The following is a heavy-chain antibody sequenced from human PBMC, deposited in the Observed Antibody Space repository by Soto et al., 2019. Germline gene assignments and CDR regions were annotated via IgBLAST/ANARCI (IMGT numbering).Heavy chain of an antibody. V-gene: IGHV3-53*01. D-gene: IGHD3-3*01. CDR1: GFTVSSNY. CDR2: IYSGGST. CDR3: ARYKGYYVFWSGYWHYYYCGMDV. Sequence: GGSLRLSCAASGFTVSSNYMSWVRQAPGKGLEWVSVIYSGGSTYYADSVKGRFTISRDNSKNTLYLQMNSLRAEDTVVYYCARYKGYYVFWSGYWHYYYCGMDVWGQGTTVTVSS. J-gene: IGHJ6*02.